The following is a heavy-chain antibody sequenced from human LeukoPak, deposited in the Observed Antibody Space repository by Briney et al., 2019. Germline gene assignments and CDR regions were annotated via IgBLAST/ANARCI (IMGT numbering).Heavy chain of an antibody. D-gene: IGHD5-12*01. CDR2: IIPIFGTA. CDR1: GGTFSSYA. Sequence: SVNVSCKASGGTFSSYAISWVRQAPGQGLEWMGGIIPIFGTANYAQKFQGRVTITADESTSTAYMELSSLRSEDTAVYYCARLGTQYSGYQEYGMDVWGQGTTVTVSS. V-gene: IGHV1-69*13. J-gene: IGHJ6*02. CDR3: ARLGTQYSGYQEYGMDV.